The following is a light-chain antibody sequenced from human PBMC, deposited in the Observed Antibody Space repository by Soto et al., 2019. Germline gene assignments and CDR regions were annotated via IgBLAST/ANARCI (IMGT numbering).Light chain of an antibody. CDR1: ESVSSTS. Sequence: ESVFTQSPGTLSLSPGERATLSCRASESVSSTSLAWYQQKPGQAPRLLISGVSSRATGIPDRFSGSGSGTDFTLTISRLEPEDFAVYYCHQCASYPRTFGLGTKVDI. CDR2: GVS. J-gene: IGKJ3*01. CDR3: HQCASYPRT. V-gene: IGKV3-20*01.